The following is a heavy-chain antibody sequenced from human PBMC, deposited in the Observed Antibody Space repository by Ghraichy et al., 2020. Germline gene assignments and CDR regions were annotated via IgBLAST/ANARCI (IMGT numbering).Heavy chain of an antibody. CDR1: GYTFTGYY. Sequence: ASVKVSCKASGYTFTGYYMHWVRQAPGQGLEWMGWNNPNSGGTNYAQKFQGWVTMTRDTSISTAYMELSRLRSDDTAVYYCARSSTYQLLYGDWFDPWGQGTLVTVSS. J-gene: IGHJ5*02. CDR3: ARSSTYQLLYGDWFDP. D-gene: IGHD2-2*02. V-gene: IGHV1-2*04. CDR2: NNPNSGGT.